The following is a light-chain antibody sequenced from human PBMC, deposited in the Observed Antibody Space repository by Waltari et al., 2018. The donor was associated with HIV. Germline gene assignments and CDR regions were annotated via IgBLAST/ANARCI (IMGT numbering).Light chain of an antibody. CDR1: SSGVACNNP. CDR3: FSYGGSLHV. CDR2: HVP. Sequence: QSALTLPPAVSGSPGQSVTISCSGASSGVACNNPISWYQHHPGKAPKLIFYHVPKGPSGVPDRFFCSKSGNTASLTISGLQAEDEADYYCFSYGGSLHVFGTGTEVTVL. J-gene: IGLJ1*01. V-gene: IGLV2-11*01.